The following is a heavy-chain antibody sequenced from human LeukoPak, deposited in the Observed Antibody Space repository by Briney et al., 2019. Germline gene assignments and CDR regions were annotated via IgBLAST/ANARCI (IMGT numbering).Heavy chain of an antibody. V-gene: IGHV3-7*01. CDR3: ARDQGAAGDY. J-gene: IGHJ4*02. CDR2: INRDGGEK. D-gene: IGHD6-13*01. CDR1: GFTFSNYW. Sequence: GGSLRLSCAASGFTFSNYWMSWVRQAPGKGLEWVANINRDGGEKSYVDSVEGRFTISSDNAKNSLYLQMNSLRVEDTAIYYCARDQGAAGDYWGQGTLVTVSS.